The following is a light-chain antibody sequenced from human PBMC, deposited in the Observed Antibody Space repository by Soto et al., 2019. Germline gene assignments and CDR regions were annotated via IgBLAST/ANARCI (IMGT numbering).Light chain of an antibody. CDR2: DVS. Sequence: IVLTHSPTTLSLSPGIRSNLSCRASQNISNYLIWYQQKPGKAPRLLIYDVSNRAAGIPARLSGSGYGTDLTITISCLQSEDFETYYCQQYYSFPPTFGQGTKVDI. V-gene: IGKV3D-15*01. CDR1: QNISNY. J-gene: IGKJ1*01. CDR3: QQYYSFPPT.